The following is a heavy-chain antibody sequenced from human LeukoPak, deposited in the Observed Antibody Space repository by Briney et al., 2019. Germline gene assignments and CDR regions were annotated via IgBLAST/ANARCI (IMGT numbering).Heavy chain of an antibody. Sequence: SETLSLTCAVYGGSFSGYYWSWIRQPPGKGLEWNGEINHSGSTNYNPSLKSRVTISVDTSKNQFSLKLSSVTAADTAVYYCARGLPFDPWGQGTLVTVSS. CDR1: GGSFSGYY. J-gene: IGHJ5*02. V-gene: IGHV4-34*01. CDR2: INHSGST. CDR3: ARGLPFDP.